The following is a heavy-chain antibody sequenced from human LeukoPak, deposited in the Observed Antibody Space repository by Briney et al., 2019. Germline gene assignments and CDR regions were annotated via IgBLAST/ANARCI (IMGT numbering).Heavy chain of an antibody. D-gene: IGHD3-22*01. J-gene: IGHJ4*02. Sequence: SETLSLTCAVYGGSFSGYYWSWIRQPPGKGLEWIGEINHSGSTNYNPSLKSRVTISVDTSKNQFSLKLSSVTAADTAVYYCARAYDSSGYNDYSFDYWGQGTLVTVSS. V-gene: IGHV4-34*01. CDR1: GGSFSGYY. CDR2: INHSGST. CDR3: ARAYDSSGYNDYSFDY.